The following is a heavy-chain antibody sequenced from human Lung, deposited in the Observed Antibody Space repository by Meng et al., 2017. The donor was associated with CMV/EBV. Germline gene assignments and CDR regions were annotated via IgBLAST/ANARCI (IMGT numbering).Heavy chain of an antibody. V-gene: IGHV1-18*01. Sequence: ASVXVSXXASGYTFTTYGITWVRQAPGQGLEWMGWISTYSGDTHYAQKPQGRVTMTTDTSTSTAYMELRGLKSDDAAVYYCARDLRTYCSRTNCYSGYWGQGTLVTVSS. J-gene: IGHJ4*02. CDR1: GYTFTTYG. CDR2: ISTYSGDT. CDR3: ARDLRTYCSRTNCYSGY. D-gene: IGHD2-2*02.